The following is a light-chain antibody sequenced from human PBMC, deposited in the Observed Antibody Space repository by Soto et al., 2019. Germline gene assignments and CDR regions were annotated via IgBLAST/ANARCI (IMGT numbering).Light chain of an antibody. V-gene: IGKV3-11*01. Sequence: EIVLTQSPDTLSLSPGERATISCRASQSVSNYLAWYQQKLGQAPRLLMYDVSNRATGIPARFSGSGSGTDFTLTISSLEPEDFAVYYCQQRSNWPLTFGGGTKVEIK. CDR2: DVS. CDR1: QSVSNY. CDR3: QQRSNWPLT. J-gene: IGKJ4*01.